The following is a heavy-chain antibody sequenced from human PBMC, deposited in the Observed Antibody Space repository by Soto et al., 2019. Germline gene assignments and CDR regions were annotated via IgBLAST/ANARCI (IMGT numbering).Heavy chain of an antibody. Sequence: QVQLVQSGAEVKEPGSSVNVSCKTSGGTFGNTAATWVRQAPGQGLEWIGGIVPMFGTANYAQKFRGRVTITADESTSTAYMELSSLRSDDTAVYYCARDGDPGYSFWSGPLGGGRFDPWGQGTLVTVSS. CDR1: GGTFGNTA. J-gene: IGHJ5*02. D-gene: IGHD3-3*01. V-gene: IGHV1-69*12. CDR2: IVPMFGTA. CDR3: ARDGDPGYSFWSGPLGGGRFDP.